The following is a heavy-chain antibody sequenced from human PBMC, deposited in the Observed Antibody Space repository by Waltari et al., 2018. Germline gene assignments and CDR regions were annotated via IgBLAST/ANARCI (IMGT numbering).Heavy chain of an antibody. CDR1: GGSISSYY. V-gene: IGHV4-59*01. Sequence: QVQLQESGPGLVKPSETLSLTCTVSGGSISSYYWSWIRQPPRKGLEWIGYIYYSGSTNYNPSLKSRVTISVDTSKNQFSLKLSSVTAADTAVYYCARVVNYYDSSGLDAFDIWGQGTMVTVSS. CDR3: ARVVNYYDSSGLDAFDI. CDR2: IYYSGST. D-gene: IGHD3-22*01. J-gene: IGHJ3*02.